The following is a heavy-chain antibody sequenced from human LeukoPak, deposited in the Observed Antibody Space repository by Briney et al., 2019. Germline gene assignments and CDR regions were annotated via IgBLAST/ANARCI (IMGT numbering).Heavy chain of an antibody. CDR1: GITFSGYS. J-gene: IGHJ4*02. D-gene: IGHD3-9*01. V-gene: IGHV3-21*01. Sequence: GGSLRLSCAASGITFSGYSMNWVRQAPGKGLEWVSSISSSSSYIYYADSVKGRFTISRDNAKNSLYLQMNSLRAEDTAVYYCASPLLDWFNDYWGQGTLVTVSS. CDR2: ISSSSSYI. CDR3: ASPLLDWFNDY.